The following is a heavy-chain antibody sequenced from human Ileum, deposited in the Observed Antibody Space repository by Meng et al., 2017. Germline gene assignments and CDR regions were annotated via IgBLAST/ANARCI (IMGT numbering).Heavy chain of an antibody. Sequence: GPVLGKPSEHLSLPLSVFGGSISNTNYYWAWIRQPPGKGLEWIGRMFYSGRTYFSPSLKSRVAISVDTSNNQVSLKLSFVTAADTAVYYCARGGAVAGVWWYFDLWGRGTLVTVSS. V-gene: IGHV4-39*07. J-gene: IGHJ2*01. CDR2: MFYSGRT. CDR1: GGSISNTNYY. D-gene: IGHD6-19*01. CDR3: ARGGAVAGVWWYFDL.